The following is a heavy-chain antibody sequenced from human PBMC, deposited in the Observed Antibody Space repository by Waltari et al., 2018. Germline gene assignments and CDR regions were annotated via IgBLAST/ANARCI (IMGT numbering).Heavy chain of an antibody. CDR1: GYTFTDYY. CDR3: ATGLGITIFGVARYYYYGMDV. CDR2: VDPEDGET. J-gene: IGHJ6*02. V-gene: IGHV1-69-2*01. Sequence: EVQLVQSGAEVKKPGATVKISCKVSGYTFTDYYMHWVQQAPGKGLEWMGLVDPEDGETIYAEKFQGRVTITADTSTDTAYMELSSLRSEDTAVYYCATGLGITIFGVARYYYYGMDVWCQGTTVTVSS. D-gene: IGHD3-3*01.